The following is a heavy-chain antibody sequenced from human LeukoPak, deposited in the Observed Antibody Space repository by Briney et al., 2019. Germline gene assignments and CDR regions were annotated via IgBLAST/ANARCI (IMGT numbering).Heavy chain of an antibody. V-gene: IGHV4-34*01. Sequence: SETLSLTCAVYGGSISGYYWSWIRQPPGKGLEWIGEINHSGSTNYNPSLRSRVTISVDTSKNQFSLKLSSVTAADTAVYYCARGYGGSYLREFDYWGQGTLVTVSS. CDR2: INHSGST. J-gene: IGHJ4*02. CDR1: GGSISGYY. D-gene: IGHD1-26*01. CDR3: ARGYGGSYLREFDY.